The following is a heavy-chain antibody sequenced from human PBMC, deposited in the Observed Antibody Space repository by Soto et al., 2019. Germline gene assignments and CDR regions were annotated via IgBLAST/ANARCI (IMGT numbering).Heavy chain of an antibody. V-gene: IGHV4-34*01. Sequence: SETLSLTCAVYGGSFSGYYWSWIRQPPGKGLEWIGEINHSGGTNYNPSLKSRVTISVDTSKNQFSLKLSSVTAADTAVYYCARGRSGYDYVWGSYRYTHYFDYWGQGTLVTVSS. D-gene: IGHD3-16*02. CDR1: GGSFSGYY. CDR2: INHSGGT. CDR3: ARGRSGYDYVWGSYRYTHYFDY. J-gene: IGHJ4*02.